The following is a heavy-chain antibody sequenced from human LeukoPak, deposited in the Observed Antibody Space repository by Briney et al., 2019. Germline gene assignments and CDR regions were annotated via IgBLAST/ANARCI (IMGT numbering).Heavy chain of an antibody. CDR3: ACTPGAARFDP. D-gene: IGHD6-25*01. J-gene: IGHJ5*02. CDR1: GGSISSYY. V-gene: IGHV4-59*08. Sequence: SEILSLTCTVSGGSISSYYWSWIRQPPGKGLEWIGYIYYSGSTNYNPSLKSRVTISVDMSKNQFSLKLTSVTAADTAVYYCACTPGAARFDPWGQGTLVTVSS. CDR2: IYYSGST.